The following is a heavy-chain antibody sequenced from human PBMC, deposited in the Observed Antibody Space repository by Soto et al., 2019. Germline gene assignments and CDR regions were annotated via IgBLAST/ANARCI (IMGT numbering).Heavy chain of an antibody. CDR1: GASISNPDYY. D-gene: IGHD4-4*01. J-gene: IGHJ4*02. Sequence: QVQLQESGPGLVKPSQTLSLTCTVSGASISNPDYYWSWIRQPPGKGLEWIGSIFFNGETSFSPSLESRLSMSVDTSKNQFSLRLRSVTASDTAVYFCAREGRLKSLDYWGQGTLATVSS. CDR2: IFFNGET. V-gene: IGHV4-30-4*01. CDR3: AREGRLKSLDY.